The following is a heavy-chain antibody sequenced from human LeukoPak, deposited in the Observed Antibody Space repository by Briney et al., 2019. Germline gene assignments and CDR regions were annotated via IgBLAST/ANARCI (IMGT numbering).Heavy chain of an antibody. D-gene: IGHD3-10*01. CDR3: AREGPGRFGAPGPNVYSIDY. CDR1: GGSISSYY. V-gene: IGHV4-59*01. Sequence: SETLSLTCTVSGGSISSYYWSWIRQPPGKRLEWIGCIYSSGSTNYNPSLKSRVTISVATSKNQFSLKLTSVTAADTAVYYCAREGPGRFGAPGPNVYSIDYWGQGTLVTVSS. CDR2: IYSSGST. J-gene: IGHJ4*02.